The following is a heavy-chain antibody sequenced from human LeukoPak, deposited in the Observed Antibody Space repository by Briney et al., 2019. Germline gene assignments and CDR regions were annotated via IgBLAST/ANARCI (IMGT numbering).Heavy chain of an antibody. D-gene: IGHD2-15*01. Sequence: PGGSLRLSCAASGFTFTNAWMTWVRQAPGEGLEWVGRIKSKTDGGTTEYAAPVKGRFTISRDDSKNTLYLQMNSLKTEDTAVYYCTTGISLDYWAREPWSPSPQ. J-gene: IGHJ4*02. V-gene: IGHV3-15*01. CDR2: IKSKTDGGTT. CDR1: GFTFTNAW. CDR3: TTGISLDY.